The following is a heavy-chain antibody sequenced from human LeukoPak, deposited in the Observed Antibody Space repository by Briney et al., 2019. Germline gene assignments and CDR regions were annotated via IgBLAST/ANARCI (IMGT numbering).Heavy chain of an antibody. CDR1: GFTFSIYE. V-gene: IGHV3-48*03. J-gene: IGHJ4*02. CDR2: ITTSGSII. D-gene: IGHD6-19*01. CDR3: TRTQYSSGWTFDY. Sequence: GGSLRLSSAASGFTFSIYEMNWVRQAPGKGLEWVSYITTSGSIIHYADSVKGRFTISRDNAKNSLYLQMNSLRAEDTAVYYCTRTQYSSGWTFDYWGQGTLVTVSS.